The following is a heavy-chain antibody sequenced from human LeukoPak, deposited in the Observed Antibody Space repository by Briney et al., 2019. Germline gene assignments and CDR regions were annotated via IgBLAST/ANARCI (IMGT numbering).Heavy chain of an antibody. CDR3: ARGLSCTNGVCDLDY. V-gene: IGHV3-21*01. Sequence: PGGSLRLSCAASGFTSSSYSMNWVRQAPGKGLEWVSSISSSSSYIYYADSVKGRFTISRDNAKNSLYLQMNSLRAEDTAVYYCARGLSCTNGVCDLDYWGQRTLVTVSS. CDR1: GFTSSSYS. CDR2: ISSSSSYI. D-gene: IGHD2-8*01. J-gene: IGHJ4*02.